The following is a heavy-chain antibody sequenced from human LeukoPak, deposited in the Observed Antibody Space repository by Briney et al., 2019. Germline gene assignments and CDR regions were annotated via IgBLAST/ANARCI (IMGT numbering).Heavy chain of an antibody. CDR3: ARDDRDFYDFWRPFDY. D-gene: IGHD3-3*01. Sequence: ASVKVSRKASGYTFTSYGISWVRQAPGQGLEWMGWISAYNGNTNYAQKLQGRVTMTTDTSTSTAYMELRSLRSDDTAVYYCARDDRDFYDFWRPFDYWGQGTLVTVSS. V-gene: IGHV1-18*01. J-gene: IGHJ4*02. CDR2: ISAYNGNT. CDR1: GYTFTSYG.